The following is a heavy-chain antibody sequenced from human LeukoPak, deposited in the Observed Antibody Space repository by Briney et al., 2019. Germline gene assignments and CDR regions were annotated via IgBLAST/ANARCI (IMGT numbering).Heavy chain of an antibody. J-gene: IGHJ6*03. Sequence: SVKVSCKASGGTFSSYAISWVRQAPGQGLEWMGGIIPIFGTANYAQKFQGRVTITADESTSTAYMELSSLRSEDTAVYYCAGMTTVKASYYYYYMDVWGKGTTVTVSS. CDR3: AGMTTVKASYYYYYMDV. D-gene: IGHD4-11*01. CDR2: IIPIFGTA. CDR1: GGTFSSYA. V-gene: IGHV1-69*01.